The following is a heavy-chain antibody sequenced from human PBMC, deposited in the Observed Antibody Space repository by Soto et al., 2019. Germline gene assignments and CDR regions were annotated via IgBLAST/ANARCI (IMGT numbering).Heavy chain of an antibody. CDR1: GFTFSRHS. J-gene: IGHJ4*02. D-gene: IGHD5-12*01. V-gene: IGHV3-48*02. Sequence: EVQLVESGGGLVQPGGSLRLSCAASGFTFSRHSMNWVRQAPGKGLDWVSYISSPSSAIYYADSVKGRFSISRDNAKNSLYLQRNSLRDEDTAVYYCARDGGYSGYDIDYWGQGTLVTVSS. CDR3: ARDGGYSGYDIDY. CDR2: ISSPSSAI.